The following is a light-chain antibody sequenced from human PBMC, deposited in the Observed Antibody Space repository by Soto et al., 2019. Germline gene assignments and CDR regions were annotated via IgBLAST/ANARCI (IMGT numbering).Light chain of an antibody. J-gene: IGKJ1*01. CDR3: LLDFGYFWA. V-gene: IGKV1-6*01. Sequence: AIQLTQSPSSLSASVGDRVTITCRASQAIRTALGWYQQKPGQVPKLLIYAASTLQSRVPSRFRGSGSGTDFTLTISSLQPEDFATYYCLLDFGYFWAFGQGTKVEI. CDR1: QAIRTA. CDR2: AAS.